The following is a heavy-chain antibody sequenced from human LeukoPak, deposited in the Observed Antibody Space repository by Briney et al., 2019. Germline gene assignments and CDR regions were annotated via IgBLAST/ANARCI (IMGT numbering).Heavy chain of an antibody. D-gene: IGHD2/OR15-2a*01. V-gene: IGHV3-33*01. CDR3: ARDFTNIRGGGYFDN. CDR2: IWFDGGKI. J-gene: IGHJ4*02. Sequence: GRSLRLSCAASGFPFSSYVMHWLRQTPGKGLEWVAVIWFDGGKIYYADSVKGRFTISRDNFKNTLYLQMNSLRAEDTAVYHCARDFTNIRGGGYFDNWGQGTLVTVSS. CDR1: GFPFSSYV.